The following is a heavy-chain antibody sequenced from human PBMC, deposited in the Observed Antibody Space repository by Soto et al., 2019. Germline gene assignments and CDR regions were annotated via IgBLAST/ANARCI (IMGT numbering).Heavy chain of an antibody. CDR2: ISPYNDDT. CDR3: AGGGYYESSGSRNYHCCGVDV. Sequence: QAQLVQSGAEVKKPGASVKVSCKASGYTFSSYGISWVRQAPGQGLEWLGWISPYNDDTNYAQKLQGRVTMTTDTSTRTAEMDLRSLRSDDTAVYYCAGGGYYESSGSRNYHCCGVDVWGQGTTVTVCS. V-gene: IGHV1-18*01. CDR1: GYTFSSYG. D-gene: IGHD3-22*01. J-gene: IGHJ6*02.